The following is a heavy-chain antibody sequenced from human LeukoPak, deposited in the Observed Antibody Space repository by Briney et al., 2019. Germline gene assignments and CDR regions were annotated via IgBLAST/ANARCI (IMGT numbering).Heavy chain of an antibody. CDR3: ARDLAWGAY. J-gene: IGHJ4*02. Sequence: GGSLRLSCVASGFTFSIYTMSWIRQAPGKGLEWVSSITSSSSSIYSADSVKGRLTISRDNARNSLYLEMNSLRDEDTAVYYCARDLAWGAYWGQGTLVTVSS. CDR2: ITSSSSSI. D-gene: IGHD4/OR15-4a*01. CDR1: GFTFSIYT. V-gene: IGHV3-21*01.